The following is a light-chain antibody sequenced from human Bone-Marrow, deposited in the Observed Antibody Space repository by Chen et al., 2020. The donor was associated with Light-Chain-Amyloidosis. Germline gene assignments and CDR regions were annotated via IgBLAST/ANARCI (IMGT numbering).Light chain of an antibody. CDR3: SSYTSNITGVV. CDR1: SSDVGGYNY. Sequence: QSVLTQPASVSGSPGQPITLSCSGTSSDVGGYNYVSWYQQHPGKVPKLILYDVHNRPSGVSNRFSGSKSGNTASLTISGLQTEDEADYYCSSYTSNITGVVFGGGTKLTVL. V-gene: IGLV2-14*03. CDR2: DVH. J-gene: IGLJ2*01.